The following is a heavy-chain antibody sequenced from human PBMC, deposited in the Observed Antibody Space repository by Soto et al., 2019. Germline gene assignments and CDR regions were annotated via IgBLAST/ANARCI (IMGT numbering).Heavy chain of an antibody. CDR1: GFSLSTSGVG. CDR2: IYWADVQ. D-gene: IGHD2-21*01. V-gene: IGHV2-5*02. J-gene: IGHJ5*02. CDR3: AHRRIVGTPTWFDP. Sequence: QITLKESGPTLVKPTQTLTLTCTFSGFSLSTSGVGVGWIRQPPGKALEWLALIYWADVQRYSPSLKSRLSSSQATSQNQRVLTMTHMDPVDTATYYCAHRRIVGTPTWFDPWGQGTLVTVPS.